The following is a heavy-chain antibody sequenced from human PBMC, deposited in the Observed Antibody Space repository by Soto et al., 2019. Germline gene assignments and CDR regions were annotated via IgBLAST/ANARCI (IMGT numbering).Heavy chain of an antibody. V-gene: IGHV3-11*05. J-gene: IGHJ4*02. Sequence: QVQLVESGGGLVKPGGSLRLSCTASGFTFSDYYMSWIRQAPGRGLEWVSYISSGTTYTNYADSVKGRFTIFRDNAKKSLYLQMKSLRAEDTAVYYCARASRAVDYWGQVTLVTVSS. D-gene: IGHD1-26*01. CDR2: ISSGTTYT. CDR1: GFTFSDYY. CDR3: ARASRAVDY.